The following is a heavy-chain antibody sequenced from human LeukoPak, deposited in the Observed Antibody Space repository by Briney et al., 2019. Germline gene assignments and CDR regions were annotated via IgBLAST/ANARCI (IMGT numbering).Heavy chain of an antibody. CDR3: ARVRPVAGLDH. J-gene: IGHJ4*02. Sequence: GASVKVSCKVSGFPFSSYYMHWVRQAPGQGLEWMGIVNLSGGGTSYAQKFQGRVTMTRDTSTSTVYMELSSLTSEDTAMYFCARVRPVAGLDHWGQGTLVTVSS. CDR1: GFPFSSYY. D-gene: IGHD6-19*01. V-gene: IGHV1-46*01. CDR2: VNLSGGGT.